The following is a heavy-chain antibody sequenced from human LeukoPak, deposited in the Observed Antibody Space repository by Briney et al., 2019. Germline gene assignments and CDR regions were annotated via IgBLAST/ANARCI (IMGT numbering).Heavy chain of an antibody. J-gene: IGHJ6*02. V-gene: IGHV4-34*01. D-gene: IGHD3-10*01. CDR1: GGSFSGYY. CDR2: INHSGST. Sequence: PSETLSLTCAVYGGSFSGYYWSWIRQPPGKGLEWIGEINHSGSTNYNPSLKSRVTISVDTSKNQFSLKLSSVTAADTAVYYCARYGVFYYYGMDVWGQGTTVTASS. CDR3: ARYGVFYYYGMDV.